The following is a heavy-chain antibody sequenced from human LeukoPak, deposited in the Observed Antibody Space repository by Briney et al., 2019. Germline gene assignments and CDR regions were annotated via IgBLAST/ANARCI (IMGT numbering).Heavy chain of an antibody. J-gene: IGHJ6*03. CDR2: ISSSSSYI. D-gene: IGHD4-11*01. Sequence: GGSLRLSCAASGFTFSSYSMNWVRQGPGKGLEWVSSISSSSSYIYYADSVKGRFTISRDNAENSLYLQMNSLRAEDTAVYYCARAYSTYHMDVWGKGTTVTVSS. CDR1: GFTFSSYS. CDR3: ARAYSTYHMDV. V-gene: IGHV3-21*01.